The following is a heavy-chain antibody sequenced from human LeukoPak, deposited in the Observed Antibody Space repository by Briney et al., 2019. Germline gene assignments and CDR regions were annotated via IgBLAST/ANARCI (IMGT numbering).Heavy chain of an antibody. CDR3: ARGLPRYYYDSSGLGYYFDY. CDR1: GYTFTSYG. J-gene: IGHJ4*02. CDR2: ISAYNGNT. D-gene: IGHD3-22*01. Sequence: ASVKVSCKASGYTFTSYGISWVRQAPGQGLEWMGWISAYNGNTNYAQKLQGRVTMTTDTSTSTAYMGLRSLRSDDTAVYYCARGLPRYYYDSSGLGYYFDYWGQGTLVTVSS. V-gene: IGHV1-18*01.